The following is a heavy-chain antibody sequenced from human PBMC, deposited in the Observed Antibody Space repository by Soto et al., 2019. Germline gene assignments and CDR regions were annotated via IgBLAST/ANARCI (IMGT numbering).Heavy chain of an antibody. CDR3: AKDGDYVAAGWFDP. CDR1: GFTFSSYA. D-gene: IGHD4-17*01. V-gene: IGHV3-23*01. Sequence: GGSLRLSCAASGFTFSSYAMSWVRQAPGKGMEWVSAISGSGGRTYYADSVKGRSTISTDNSNNTLYLQMNSLRAEDTAVYYCAKDGDYVAAGWFDPWGQGTLVTVSS. CDR2: ISGSGGRT. J-gene: IGHJ5*02.